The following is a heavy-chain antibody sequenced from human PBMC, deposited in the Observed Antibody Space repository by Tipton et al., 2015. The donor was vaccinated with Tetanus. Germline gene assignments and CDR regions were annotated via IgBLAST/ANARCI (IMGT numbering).Heavy chain of an antibody. Sequence: TLSLTCSVSGGSLRGGDHNWSWIRQAPGKGLEWLAYISSSGSTNSNYFHKSRITMSRDTSKNQFSLKLASVTAADSAVYFCARANYDFPNKGPFDFWGQGILVVVSS. D-gene: IGHD3-3*01. CDR1: GGSLRGGDHN. J-gene: IGHJ4*02. CDR2: ISSSGST. V-gene: IGHV4-61*08. CDR3: ARANYDFPNKGPFDF.